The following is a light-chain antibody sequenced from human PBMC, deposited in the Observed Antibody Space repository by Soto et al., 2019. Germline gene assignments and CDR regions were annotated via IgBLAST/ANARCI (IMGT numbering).Light chain of an antibody. V-gene: IGKV1-27*01. CDR3: QNYNRAPPFT. CDR1: QGISNY. Sequence: DIQMTQSPSSLSASVGXRVTITCRASQGISNYLAWYQQKPGKVPKLLIYAASTLQSGVPSRFSGSGSGTDFTLTISSLQSEDVATYFCQNYNRAPPFTFGPGTKVDIK. CDR2: AAS. J-gene: IGKJ3*01.